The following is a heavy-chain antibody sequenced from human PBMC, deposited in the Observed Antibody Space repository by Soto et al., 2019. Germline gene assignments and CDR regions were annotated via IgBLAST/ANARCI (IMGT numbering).Heavy chain of an antibody. CDR2: INPILSMS. Sequence: QVQLVQSGAEVKKPGSSVRVSCKASGDTFNFYSINWVRQAPVLWLEWMGRINPILSMSNYAQRFQGRVTMTADKSTSTAYMELSSLRSEDTAMYYCASSYGSGYRAFDSWGQGALVTVSS. CDR1: GDTFNFYS. CDR3: ASSYGSGYRAFDS. V-gene: IGHV1-69*02. D-gene: IGHD3-10*01. J-gene: IGHJ4*02.